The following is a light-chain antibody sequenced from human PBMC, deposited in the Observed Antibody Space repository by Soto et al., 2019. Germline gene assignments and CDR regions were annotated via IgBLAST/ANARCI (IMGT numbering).Light chain of an antibody. CDR1: QSVSSNY. CDR2: GAS. CDR3: QQFGSSPYA. V-gene: IGKV3-20*01. Sequence: EVVLTQSPGTLSLSPGERATLSCRASQSVSSNYLAWYQQKPGQAPRLLIYGASSRATGIPDRFSGSGSGTDFTLTVSRLEPEDFATYYCQQFGSSPYAFGQGTRLASK. J-gene: IGKJ2*01.